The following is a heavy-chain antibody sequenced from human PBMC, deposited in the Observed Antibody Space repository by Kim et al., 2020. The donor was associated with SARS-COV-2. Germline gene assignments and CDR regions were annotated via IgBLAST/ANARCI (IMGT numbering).Heavy chain of an antibody. D-gene: IGHD6-19*01. CDR1: GFTFTNYA. CDR3: AKASSGWYGGDY. V-gene: IGHV3-23*01. J-gene: IGHJ4*02. Sequence: GGSLRLSCAASGFTFTNYAMSWFRQPPGKGLEWVAVISGRGVSTYQAYSVKGRFTISRSSSKNTLYLQMNRLRAEDTAVYYCAKASSGWYGGDYWGQGTLVTVS. CDR2: ISGRGVST.